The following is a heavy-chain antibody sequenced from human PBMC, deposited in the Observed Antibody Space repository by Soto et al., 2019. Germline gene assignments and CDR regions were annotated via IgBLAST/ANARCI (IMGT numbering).Heavy chain of an antibody. CDR1: GDSIINSHW. V-gene: IGHV4-4*02. D-gene: IGHD5-18*01. Sequence: SETLSLTCAVSGDSIINSHWWNWVRQPPGKGLEWIGEIYHTGSTNYHPSLKSRVTILVDTSKNQLSLKLSSVTAADTAVYYCARGGGVTATFDYWGQGALVTVSS. J-gene: IGHJ4*02. CDR2: IYHTGST. CDR3: ARGGGVTATFDY.